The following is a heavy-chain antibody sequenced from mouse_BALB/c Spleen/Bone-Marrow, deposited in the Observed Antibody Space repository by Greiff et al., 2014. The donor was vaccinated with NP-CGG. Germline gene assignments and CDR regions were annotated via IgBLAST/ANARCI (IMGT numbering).Heavy chain of an antibody. J-gene: IGHJ1*01. CDR3: ARDENVGIYWYFDV. Sequence: EVQLEESGGGSVQTGGSLRLTCATSGFTFTDYYMSWVRQPPGKALEWLGFIRNKANGYTTEYSASAKGRFTISRDNSQRILYLQMNTLRAEDSATYYCARDENVGIYWYFDVWGAGTTLIVSS. CDR1: GFTFTDYY. V-gene: IGHV7-3*02. CDR2: IRNKANGYTT.